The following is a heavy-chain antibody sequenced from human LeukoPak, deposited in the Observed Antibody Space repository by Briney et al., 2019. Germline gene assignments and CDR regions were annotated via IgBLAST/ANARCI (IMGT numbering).Heavy chain of an antibody. D-gene: IGHD6-19*01. CDR2: IYHSGST. V-gene: IGHV4-4*02. CDR3: ASGQWLPTYDAFDI. CDR1: GYSISSSNW. Sequence: PSDTPSLTCTVSGYSISSSNWWSWVRQPPGKGLEWIGEIYHSGSTNYNPSLKSRVTISVDKSKNQFSLKLSSVTAADTAVYYCASGQWLPTYDAFDIWGQGTMVTVSS. J-gene: IGHJ3*02.